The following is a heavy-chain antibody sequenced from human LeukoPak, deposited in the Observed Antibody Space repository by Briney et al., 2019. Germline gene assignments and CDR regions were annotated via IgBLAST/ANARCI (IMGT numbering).Heavy chain of an antibody. V-gene: IGHV4-34*01. Sequence: SETLSLTCAVYGGSFSGYYWSWIRQPPGKGLEWIGEINHSGSTNCNPSLKSRVTISVDTSKNQFSLKLSSVTAADTAVYYCARRIYDSGGSTRGNWFDPWGQGTLVTVSS. CDR1: GGSFSGYY. CDR3: ARRIYDSGGSTRGNWFDP. D-gene: IGHD3-22*01. J-gene: IGHJ5*02. CDR2: INHSGST.